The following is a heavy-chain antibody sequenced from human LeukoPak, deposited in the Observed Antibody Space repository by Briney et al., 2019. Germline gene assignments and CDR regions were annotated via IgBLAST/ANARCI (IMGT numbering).Heavy chain of an antibody. CDR3: VKSATWWGRYFDY. CDR1: GLTFSSFS. CDR2: ISSSSSYM. D-gene: IGHD2-15*01. J-gene: IGHJ4*02. V-gene: IGHV3-21*01. Sequence: PGGSLRLSCAASGLTFSSFSMNWVRQAPGKGLEWVSCISSSSSYMYYADSVKGRFTISKDNAKNSLYLQMNSLRAEDTAVYYCVKSATWWGRYFDYWGQGTLATVSS.